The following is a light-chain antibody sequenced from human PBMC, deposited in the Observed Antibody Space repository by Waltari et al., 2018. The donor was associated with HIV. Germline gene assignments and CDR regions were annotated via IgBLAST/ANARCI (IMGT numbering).Light chain of an antibody. CDR3: QVWGSSSDPWV. Sequence: SYVLTQPPSVSVAPGQTARITCGGNNTGSKSVHWYQQKPGQAPALVIDYDSDRPSGIPERFSGSNSGNTATLTISRVEAGDEADYYCQVWGSSSDPWVFGGGTKLTVL. CDR1: NTGSKS. CDR2: YDS. V-gene: IGLV3-21*04. J-gene: IGLJ3*02.